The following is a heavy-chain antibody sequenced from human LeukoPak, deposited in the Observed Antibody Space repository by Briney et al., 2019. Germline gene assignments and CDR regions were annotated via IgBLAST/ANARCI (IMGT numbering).Heavy chain of an antibody. V-gene: IGHV1-2*02. Sequence: ASVKVSCKASGYTFTGYYIHWVRQAPVQGLEWMVGINPNSGGTNYAQKFQGRVTMTRDRSIRRAYMDLSRLRSDDTAVYYCARVPKRVVVAANHYFDYWGQGTLVTVSS. CDR3: ARVPKRVVVAANHYFDY. D-gene: IGHD2-15*01. CDR1: GYTFTGYY. J-gene: IGHJ4*02. CDR2: INPNSGGT.